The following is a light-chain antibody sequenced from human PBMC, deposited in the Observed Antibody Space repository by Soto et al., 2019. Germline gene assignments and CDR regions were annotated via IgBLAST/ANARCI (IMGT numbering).Light chain of an antibody. CDR3: QQYSNLIT. Sequence: PSTLSGSVGDRVTITCRASQTISSWLAWYQQKPGKAPKLLIYKASTLKSGVPSRFSGSGSGTYFTFTISSLQPEDFATYYCQQYSNLITFGQGTRLEI. CDR1: QTISSW. J-gene: IGKJ5*01. V-gene: IGKV1-5*03. CDR2: KAS.